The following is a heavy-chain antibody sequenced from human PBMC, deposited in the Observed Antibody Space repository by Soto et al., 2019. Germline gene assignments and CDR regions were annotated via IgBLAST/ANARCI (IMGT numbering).Heavy chain of an antibody. CDR3: ARIKYDILTGYATFDY. J-gene: IGHJ4*02. CDR2: IDWDDDK. V-gene: IGHV2-70*01. Sequence: SGPTLVNPTQALTLTCTFSGFSLSTSGMCVSWIRQPPGKALEWLALIDWDDDKYYSTSLKTRLTISKDTSKNQVVLTMTNMDPVDTATYYCARIKYDILTGYATFDYWGQGTLVTVS. CDR1: GFSLSTSGMC. D-gene: IGHD3-9*01.